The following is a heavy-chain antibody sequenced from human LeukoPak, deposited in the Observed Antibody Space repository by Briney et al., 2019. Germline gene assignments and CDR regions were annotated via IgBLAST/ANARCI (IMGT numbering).Heavy chain of an antibody. D-gene: IGHD3-10*01. CDR3: AEPGISYVGGV. CDR1: GFTFSSYE. Sequence: PGGSLRLSCAASGFTFSSYEMNWVRQAPGKGLEWVSYISSSGSTIYYADSVKGRFTISRDNAKNSLYLQMNSLRAEDTAVYYFAEPGISYVGGVWGQGATVNISS. CDR2: ISSSGSTI. J-gene: IGHJ6*02. V-gene: IGHV3-48*03.